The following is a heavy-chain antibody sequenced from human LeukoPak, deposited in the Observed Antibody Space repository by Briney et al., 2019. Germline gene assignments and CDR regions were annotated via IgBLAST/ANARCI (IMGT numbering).Heavy chain of an antibody. J-gene: IGHJ6*04. CDR3: AKDMGCSSTRCHPHGMDV. Sequence: GRSLRLSCVASGFTFDDYAMHWVRQAPGGGREWVSGISWNSGSIGYADSVKGRFTISRDKAKTSLYLNMDSMRAEARALYYCAKDMGCSSTRCHPHGMDVWGEGTTVTASS. CDR1: GFTFDDYA. V-gene: IGHV3-9*01. D-gene: IGHD2-2*01. CDR2: ISWNSGSI.